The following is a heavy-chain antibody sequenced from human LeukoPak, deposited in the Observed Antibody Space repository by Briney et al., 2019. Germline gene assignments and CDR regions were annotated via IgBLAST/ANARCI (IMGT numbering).Heavy chain of an antibody. J-gene: IGHJ3*02. CDR2: IWNDGSDE. Sequence: GGSLRLSCAASGFIFSRYAMHWVRQTPGKGLEWVAAIWNDGSDENYADSVKGRFTISSDNSKNTLYLQMNSLRAEDTAVYYCAFEIGRSQGAFDIWGQGTMITVS. D-gene: IGHD1-26*01. CDR1: GFIFSRYA. CDR3: AFEIGRSQGAFDI. V-gene: IGHV3-33*01.